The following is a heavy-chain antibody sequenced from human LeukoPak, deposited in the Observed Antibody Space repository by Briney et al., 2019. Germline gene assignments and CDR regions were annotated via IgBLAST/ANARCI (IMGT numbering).Heavy chain of an antibody. CDR1: GFSFSTFG. V-gene: IGHV3-23*01. D-gene: IGHD3-10*01. CDR3: VASIINPSNY. CDR2: FRGNGGST. J-gene: IGHJ4*02. Sequence: GGSLRLSCAASGFSFSTFGMSWVRQAPGKGLEWISSFRGNGGSTYYAESVRGRFTISRDKSKNTLYLQMNSLKTEDTAIYYCVASIINPSNYWGQGTLVTVSS.